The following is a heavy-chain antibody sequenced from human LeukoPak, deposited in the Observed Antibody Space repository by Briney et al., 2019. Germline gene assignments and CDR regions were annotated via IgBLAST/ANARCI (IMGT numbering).Heavy chain of an antibody. Sequence: GGSLRLSCAASGFTFSSYSMNWVRQAPGKGLEWVSSISSSSSYIYYADSVKGRFTISRDNAKNSLYLQMNSLRAEDTAVYYCARLSGRYSSSWYPGYGMDVWGQGTTVTVSS. D-gene: IGHD6-13*01. V-gene: IGHV3-21*01. CDR2: ISSSSSYI. CDR3: ARLSGRYSSSWYPGYGMDV. CDR1: GFTFSSYS. J-gene: IGHJ6*02.